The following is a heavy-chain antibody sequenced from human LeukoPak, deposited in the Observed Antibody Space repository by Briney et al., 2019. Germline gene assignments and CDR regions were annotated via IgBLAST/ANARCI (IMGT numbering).Heavy chain of an antibody. V-gene: IGHV1-2*04. CDR3: ARGGFPGSCLDNWFDP. Sequence: ASVKVSCKASGYTFTGYYMHWVRQAPGQGLEWMGWINPNSGATNSAQKFQGWVTMTRDTSISTVYMELSRLRSDDTAVYYCARGGFPGSCLDNWFDPWGQGTLVTVSS. CDR1: GYTFTGYY. CDR2: INPNSGAT. D-gene: IGHD3-16*01. J-gene: IGHJ5*02.